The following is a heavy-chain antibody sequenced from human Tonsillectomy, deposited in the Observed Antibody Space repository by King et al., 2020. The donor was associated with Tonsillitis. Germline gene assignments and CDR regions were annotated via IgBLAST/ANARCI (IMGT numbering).Heavy chain of an antibody. Sequence: VQLVESGAEVKKPGSSVTVSCTASGGTFSSYAISWVRQAPGQGLKWMGGIIPIFGTANYAQKFQGRVTITADKSTSTAYMELSSLRSEDTAVYYCAGERSPPTWFDPWGQGTLVTVSS. CDR3: AGERSPPTWFDP. CDR1: GGTFSSYA. V-gene: IGHV1-69*06. J-gene: IGHJ5*02. CDR2: IIPIFGTA.